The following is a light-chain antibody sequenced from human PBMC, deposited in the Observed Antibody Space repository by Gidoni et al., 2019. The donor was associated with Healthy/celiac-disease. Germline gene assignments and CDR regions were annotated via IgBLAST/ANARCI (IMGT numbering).Light chain of an antibody. CDR2: AAS. J-gene: IGKJ3*01. CDR1: PGISSF. CDR3: QQLNSYPPLFT. V-gene: IGKV1-9*01. Sequence: LLNQSPSFLSASVGDRVTITCRASPGISSFLAWYQQKPGKAPKLLIYAASTLQSGVPSRFSGSGSGTEFTLTISSLQPEDFATYYCQQLNSYPPLFTFGPGTKVDIK.